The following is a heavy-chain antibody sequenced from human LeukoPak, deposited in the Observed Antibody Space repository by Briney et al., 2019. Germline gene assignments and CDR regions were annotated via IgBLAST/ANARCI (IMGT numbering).Heavy chain of an antibody. CDR1: GYTFTSYG. CDR3: ARDGSLGYCSGGSCYFVD. V-gene: IGHV1-46*01. J-gene: IGHJ4*02. CDR2: INPSGGST. Sequence: PRASVKVSCKASGYTFTSYGISWVRQAPGQGLEWMGIINPSGGSTSYAQKFQGRVTMTRDTSTSTVYMELSSLRSEDTAVYYCARDGSLGYCSGGSCYFVDWGQGTLVTVSS. D-gene: IGHD2-15*01.